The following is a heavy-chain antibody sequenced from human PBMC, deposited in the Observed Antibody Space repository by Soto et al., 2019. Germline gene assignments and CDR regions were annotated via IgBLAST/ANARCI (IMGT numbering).Heavy chain of an antibody. D-gene: IGHD6-13*01. Sequence: GASVKVSCKASGYTFTRYYMHWVRQAPGQGLEWMGIINPSGGSTSYAQKFQGRVTMTRDTSTSTVYMELSSLRSEDTAVYYCARGFADSSSWYVADNWFDPWGQGTLVTVSS. CDR2: INPSGGST. CDR3: ARGFADSSSWYVADNWFDP. J-gene: IGHJ5*02. CDR1: GYTFTRYY. V-gene: IGHV1-46*01.